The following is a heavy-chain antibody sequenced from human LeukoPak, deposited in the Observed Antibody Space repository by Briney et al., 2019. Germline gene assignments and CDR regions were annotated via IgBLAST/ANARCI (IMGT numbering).Heavy chain of an antibody. Sequence: SETLSLTCTVSGGSISSYYWSWIRPPPGKGLERIGYIYYSGSTNYNPSLKSRVTISVDTSKNQFSLKLSSVTAADTAVYYCARAVPGGDTPLALNWFDPWGQGTLVTVSS. J-gene: IGHJ5*02. CDR3: ARAVPGGDTPLALNWFDP. CDR1: GGSISSYY. D-gene: IGHD2-21*01. CDR2: IYYSGST. V-gene: IGHV4-59*01.